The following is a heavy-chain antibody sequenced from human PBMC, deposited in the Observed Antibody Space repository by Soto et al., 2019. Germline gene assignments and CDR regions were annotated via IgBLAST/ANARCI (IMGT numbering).Heavy chain of an antibody. CDR3: ARRGTPGADEYDWFDP. CDR1: GFSFSSYG. V-gene: IGHV3-30*03. CDR2: ISYDGTKK. J-gene: IGHJ5*02. D-gene: IGHD3-16*01. Sequence: QVQLVESGGGVVQPGRSQRLSCVVSGFSFSSYGMHWVRQAPGKGLEWVAVISYDGTKKSYADSVKGRFTISRDNSQNTLYLEMNSLRVEDTAVYFCARRGTPGADEYDWFDPWGQGTLVTVSS.